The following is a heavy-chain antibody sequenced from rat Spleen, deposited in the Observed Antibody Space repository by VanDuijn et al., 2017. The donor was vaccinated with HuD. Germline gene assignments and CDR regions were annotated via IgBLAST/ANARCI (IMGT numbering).Heavy chain of an antibody. CDR1: GHPITSSYR. CDR3: PSLYSSYSLYYFDY. CDR2: INSAGST. V-gene: IGHV3-3*01. Sequence: EVQLQESGPGLVKPSQSLSLTCSVTGHPITSSYRWNWIRKFPGNKLEWMGYINSAGSTNYNPSLKSRISITRYTSKNQFFLQVNSVTTEDTATYSCPSLYSSYSLYYFDYWGQGVMVTVSS. D-gene: IGHD1-2*01. J-gene: IGHJ2*01.